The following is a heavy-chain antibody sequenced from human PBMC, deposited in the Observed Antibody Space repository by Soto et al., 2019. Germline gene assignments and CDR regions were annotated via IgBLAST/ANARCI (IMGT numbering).Heavy chain of an antibody. J-gene: IGHJ5*02. V-gene: IGHV4-61*08. CDR1: GGSIDSGDYY. CDR2: VYYSGTT. D-gene: IGHD1-26*01. Sequence: SENLSLTCTVSGGSIDSGDYYWSWIRQPPGKGLEWIGYVYYSGTTNYNPFLKSRVTLSLDKSKNQFSLKMNSVTAADTAVYYCARDVSAPPSYFDPWGQGTLVTVSS. CDR3: ARDVSAPPSYFDP.